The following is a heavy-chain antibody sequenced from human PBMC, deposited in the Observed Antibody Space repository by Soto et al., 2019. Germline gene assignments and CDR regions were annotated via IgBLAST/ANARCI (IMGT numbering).Heavy chain of an antibody. CDR3: ARAEKNDYDGCGYPVDS. Sequence: KTSETLSLTCTVAGVSVSRGSSGWGWLLHPPGKGLEWIGEIHNSRSTNYNPSLKSRVSISVHESKNQFSLKLSAVTAADTALYFCARAEKNDYDGCGYPVDSWGQGTLGTVSS. CDR1: GVSVSRGSSG. V-gene: IGHV4-61*01. CDR2: IHNSRST. J-gene: IGHJ4*02. D-gene: IGHD3-22*01.